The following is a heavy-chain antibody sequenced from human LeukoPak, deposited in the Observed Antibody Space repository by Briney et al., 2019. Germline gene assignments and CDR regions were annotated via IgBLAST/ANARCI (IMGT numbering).Heavy chain of an antibody. CDR1: GFTFSSYA. V-gene: IGHV3-30-3*01. J-gene: IGHJ3*02. CDR2: ISYDGSNK. CDR3: ARDLVVVVPAGPPDDFWAWDAFDI. D-gene: IGHD2-2*01. Sequence: AGGSLRLSCAASGFTFSSYAMHWVRQAPGKGLEWVAVISYDGSNKYYADSVKGRFTISRDNSKNTLYLQMNSLRAEDTAVYYCARDLVVVVPAGPPDDFWAWDAFDIWGQGTMVTVSS.